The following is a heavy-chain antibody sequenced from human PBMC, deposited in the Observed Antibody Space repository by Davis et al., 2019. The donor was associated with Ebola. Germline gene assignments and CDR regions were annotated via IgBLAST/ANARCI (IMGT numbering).Heavy chain of an antibody. Sequence: PGGSLRLSCAASGFTFSGSAMHWVRQASGKGLEWVGRIRSKANSYATAYAASVKGRFTISRDDSKNTAYLQMNSLKTEDTAVYYCTSYCSSTSCYGGKRWFDPWGQGTLVTVSS. CDR2: IRSKANSYAT. CDR3: TSYCSSTSCYGGKRWFDP. J-gene: IGHJ5*02. D-gene: IGHD2-2*01. V-gene: IGHV3-73*01. CDR1: GFTFSGSA.